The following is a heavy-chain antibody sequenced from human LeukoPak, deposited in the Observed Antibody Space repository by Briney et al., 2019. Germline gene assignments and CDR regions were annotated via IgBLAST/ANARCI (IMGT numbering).Heavy chain of an antibody. J-gene: IGHJ4*02. CDR1: GGSFSGYY. Sequence: SETLSLTCAVYGGSFSGYYWSWIRQPPGKGLEWIREINHSGSTNYNPSLKSRVTISVDTSKNQFSLKLSSVTAADTAVYYCARGPPYSSGWYGAYWGQGTLVTVSS. V-gene: IGHV4-34*01. CDR2: INHSGST. CDR3: ARGPPYSSGWYGAY. D-gene: IGHD6-19*01.